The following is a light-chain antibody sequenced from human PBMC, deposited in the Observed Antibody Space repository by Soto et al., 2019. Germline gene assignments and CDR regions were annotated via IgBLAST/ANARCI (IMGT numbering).Light chain of an antibody. CDR2: GAS. J-gene: IGKJ5*01. V-gene: IGKV3-15*01. CDR1: QSVSSN. CDR3: QQYNNWIT. Sequence: EIVMTQSPATLSVSPGERATLSCRASQSVSSNLAWYQQKPGQAPRLLIYGASTRATGIPARFSGSGSGTEFTLTFSSLQSEDFAVCYCQQYNNWITFGQGTRLEIK.